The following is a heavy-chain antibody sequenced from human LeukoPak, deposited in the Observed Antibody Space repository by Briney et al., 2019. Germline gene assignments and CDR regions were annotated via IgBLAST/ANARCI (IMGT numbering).Heavy chain of an antibody. CDR3: AKGFGELFDAFDI. Sequence: ASVKVSCKASGYTFTSYGISWVRQAPGQGLEWMGWISVYNGHTNYAQNLQGRVTMTTDTSTSTAYMELRNVRSDDTAVYYCAKGFGELFDAFDIWGQGTMVTVSS. V-gene: IGHV1-18*01. J-gene: IGHJ3*02. D-gene: IGHD3-10*01. CDR1: GYTFTSYG. CDR2: ISVYNGHT.